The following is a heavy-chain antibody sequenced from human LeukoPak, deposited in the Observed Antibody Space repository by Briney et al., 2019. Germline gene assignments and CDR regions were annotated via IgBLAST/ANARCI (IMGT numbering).Heavy chain of an antibody. D-gene: IGHD6-19*01. Sequence: GGSLRLSCAASGFTFSSYDMHWVRQATGKGLEWVSAIGTAGDTYYPGSVKGGFTISRENATNSLYLQMNSLRAGDTAVYYCARGAVAGPCMDVWGQGTTVTVSS. CDR1: GFTFSSYD. V-gene: IGHV3-13*01. J-gene: IGHJ6*02. CDR2: IGTAGDT. CDR3: ARGAVAGPCMDV.